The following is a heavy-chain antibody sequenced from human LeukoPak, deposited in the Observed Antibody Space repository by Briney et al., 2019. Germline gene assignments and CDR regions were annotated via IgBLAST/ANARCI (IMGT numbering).Heavy chain of an antibody. Sequence: GGSLRLSCAASGFTFSSYEMNWVRQAPGKGLEWVSYISSSGSTIYYADSVKGRFTISRDNAKNSLYLQMNSLRAEDTAVYYCARVYSSSWYVFDYWGQGTLVTVSS. CDR1: GFTFSSYE. CDR2: ISSSGSTI. V-gene: IGHV3-48*03. J-gene: IGHJ4*02. D-gene: IGHD6-13*01. CDR3: ARVYSSSWYVFDY.